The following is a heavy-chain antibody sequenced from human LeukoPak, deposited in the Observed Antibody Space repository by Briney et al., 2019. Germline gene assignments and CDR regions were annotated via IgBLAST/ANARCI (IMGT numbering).Heavy chain of an antibody. Sequence: SVKVSCKASGFTFASSAVQWVRQARGQRLEWIGWIVVGSGNTNYAQKFQERVTITRDMSTSTAYMELSSLRSEDTAVYYCATEKHHGFWSGSYYYYMDVWGKGTTVTVSS. D-gene: IGHD3-3*01. CDR2: IVVGSGNT. V-gene: IGHV1-58*01. CDR1: GFTFASSA. CDR3: ATEKHHGFWSGSYYYYMDV. J-gene: IGHJ6*03.